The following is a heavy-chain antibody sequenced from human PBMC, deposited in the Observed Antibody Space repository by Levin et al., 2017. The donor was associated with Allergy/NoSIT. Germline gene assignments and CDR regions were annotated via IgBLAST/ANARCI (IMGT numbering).Heavy chain of an antibody. V-gene: IGHV1-69*06. Sequence: ASVKVSCKASGGTFSSYAISWVRQAPGQGLEWMGGIIPIFGTANYAQKFQGRVTITADKSTSTAYMELSSLRSEDTAVYYCARDEFRGYYDSSGYPTRFGYWGQGTLVTVSS. CDR2: IIPIFGTA. D-gene: IGHD3-22*01. CDR1: GGTFSSYA. J-gene: IGHJ4*02. CDR3: ARDEFRGYYDSSGYPTRFGY.